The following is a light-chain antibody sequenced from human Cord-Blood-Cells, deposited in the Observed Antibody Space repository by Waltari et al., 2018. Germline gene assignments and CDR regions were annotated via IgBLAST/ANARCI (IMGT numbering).Light chain of an antibody. CDR3: CSYAGSSNWV. CDR2: ECS. CDR1: SSYVGSYNL. Sequence: QSALTQPAPVSGSPGQSIPIPCTGTSSYVGSYNLISWYQQHPGKAPQLIVYECSKRPTGVSNRFSGSKSGNTASLTISGLQAEDEADYYCCSYAGSSNWVFGGGTKLTVL. V-gene: IGLV2-23*01. J-gene: IGLJ3*02.